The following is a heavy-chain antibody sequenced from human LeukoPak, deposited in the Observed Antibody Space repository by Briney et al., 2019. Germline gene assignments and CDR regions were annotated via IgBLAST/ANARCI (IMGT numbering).Heavy chain of an antibody. CDR2: ISYDGSNK. D-gene: IGHD3-10*01. CDR3: ARDRGITMVRGVIRPYYFDY. CDR1: GFTFSSYA. Sequence: GGSLRLSCAASGFTFSSYAMHWVRQAPGKGLEWVAVISYDGSNKYYADSVKGRFTISRDNSKNTLYLQMNSLRAEDTAAYYCARDRGITMVRGVIRPYYFDYWGQGTLVTVSS. V-gene: IGHV3-30-3*01. J-gene: IGHJ4*02.